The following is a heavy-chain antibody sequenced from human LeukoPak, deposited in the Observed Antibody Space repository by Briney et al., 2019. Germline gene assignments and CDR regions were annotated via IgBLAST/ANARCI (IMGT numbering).Heavy chain of an antibody. CDR3: ASESCRGGSCYGEY. CDR2: IIPIFGTA. J-gene: IGHJ4*02. CDR1: GGTFSSYA. Sequence: ASVKVSCKASGGTFSSYAISWVRQAPGQGLEWMGGIIPIFGTANYAQKFQGRVTITADESTSTAYMELSSLRSEDTAVYYWASESCRGGSCYGEYWGQGTLVTVSS. V-gene: IGHV1-69*13. D-gene: IGHD2-15*01.